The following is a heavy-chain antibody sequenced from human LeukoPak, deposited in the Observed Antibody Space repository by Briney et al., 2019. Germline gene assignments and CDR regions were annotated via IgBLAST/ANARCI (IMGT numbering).Heavy chain of an antibody. Sequence: GGSLRLSCAASGFTFTNYVMTWVRQAPGKGLEWVSGISVSGADTYYADSVKGRFTTSRDNSKNTVSLRMNSLRAEDSAVYYCASRKEYTTSSVFYWGQGTLVTVSS. J-gene: IGHJ4*02. CDR1: GFTFTNYV. V-gene: IGHV3-23*01. CDR3: ASRKEYTTSSVFY. CDR2: ISVSGADT. D-gene: IGHD6-6*01.